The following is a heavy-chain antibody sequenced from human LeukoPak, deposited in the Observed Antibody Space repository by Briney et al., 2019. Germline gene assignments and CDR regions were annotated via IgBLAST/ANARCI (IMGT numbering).Heavy chain of an antibody. J-gene: IGHJ3*02. CDR1: GGSISSSSYY. CDR3: ARHVGEQWLVRYDAFDI. D-gene: IGHD6-19*01. V-gene: IGHV4-39*07. Sequence: SETLSLTCTVSGGSISSSSYYWGWIRQPPGKGLEWIGSIYYSGSTYYNPSLKSRVTISVDRSKNQFSLKLSSVTAADTAVYYCARHVGEQWLVRYDAFDIWGQGTMVTVSS. CDR2: IYYSGST.